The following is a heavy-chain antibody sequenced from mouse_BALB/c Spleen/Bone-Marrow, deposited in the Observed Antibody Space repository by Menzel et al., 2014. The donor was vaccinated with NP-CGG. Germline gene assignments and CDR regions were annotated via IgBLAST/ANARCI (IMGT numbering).Heavy chain of an antibody. V-gene: IGHV1-7*01. CDR3: ARIYYYGRDY. D-gene: IGHD1-1*01. J-gene: IGHJ2*01. CDR1: GYTFTNYW. CDR2: INPSTGYT. Sequence: VKLVESGAELAKPGASVKMSCKASGYTFTNYWMHWVKQRPGQGLEWIGYINPSTGYTEYNQKFKDKATLTADKSSSTAYMQLSSLTPEDSAVYYCARIYYYGRDYWGQGTTLTVSS.